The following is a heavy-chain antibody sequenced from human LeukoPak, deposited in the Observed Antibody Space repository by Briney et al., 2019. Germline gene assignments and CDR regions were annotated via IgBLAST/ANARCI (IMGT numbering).Heavy chain of an antibody. Sequence: PGRSLRLSCTASGFTFGDYAMYCVRQAPGKGLEWVGFITCRAYVGTTKYAASVKGRFTISRDDSKSIAYLQMNSLKTEDTAVYYCTSYSSTSFDPWGQGTLVTVSS. D-gene: IGHD2-2*01. CDR2: ITCRAYVGTT. CDR1: GFTFGDYA. J-gene: IGHJ5*02. CDR3: TSYSSTSFDP. V-gene: IGHV3-49*04.